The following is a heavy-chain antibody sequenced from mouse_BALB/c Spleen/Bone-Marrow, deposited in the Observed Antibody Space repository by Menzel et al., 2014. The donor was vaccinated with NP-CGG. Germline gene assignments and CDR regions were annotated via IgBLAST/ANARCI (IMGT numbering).Heavy chain of an antibody. J-gene: IGHJ2*01. Sequence: EVQLQQSGGGLVQPGGSRKLSCAASGFTFSSFGMHWVRQAPEKGLEWVAYISSGSSTIYYADTVKGRFTISRDNPKNTLFLQMTSLRSEDTAMYCCARRYYGSSFSYFDYWGQGTTLTVSS. CDR2: ISSGSSTI. CDR1: GFTFSSFG. CDR3: ARRYYGSSFSYFDY. V-gene: IGHV5-17*02. D-gene: IGHD1-1*01.